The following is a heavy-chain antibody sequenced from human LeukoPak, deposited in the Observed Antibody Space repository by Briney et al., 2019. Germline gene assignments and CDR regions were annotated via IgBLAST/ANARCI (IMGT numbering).Heavy chain of an antibody. D-gene: IGHD4-17*01. CDR3: AKDRYVLDYGDSYFDY. V-gene: IGHV3-23*01. CDR1: GFTFSSYA. Sequence: GGSLRLSCAASGFTFSSYAMSWARQAPGKGLEWVSAISGSGGSTYYADSVKGRFTISRDNSKNTLYLQMNSLRAGDTAVYYCAKDRYVLDYGDSYFDYWGQGTLVTVSS. J-gene: IGHJ4*02. CDR2: ISGSGGST.